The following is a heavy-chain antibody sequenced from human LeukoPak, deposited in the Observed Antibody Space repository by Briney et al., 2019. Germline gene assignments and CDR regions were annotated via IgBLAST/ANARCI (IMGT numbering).Heavy chain of an antibody. V-gene: IGHV4-4*02. J-gene: IGHJ3*02. CDR1: GGSISSGNW. CDR2: IYHSGST. Sequence: SETLSLTCAVSGGSISSGNWWSWVRQPPGKGLEWIGEIYHSGSTNYNPSLKSRVTISVDRSKNHFSLKLSSVTAADTAVYYCARPGFGGAFDIWGQGTMVTVYS. CDR3: ARPGFGGAFDI. D-gene: IGHD3-16*01.